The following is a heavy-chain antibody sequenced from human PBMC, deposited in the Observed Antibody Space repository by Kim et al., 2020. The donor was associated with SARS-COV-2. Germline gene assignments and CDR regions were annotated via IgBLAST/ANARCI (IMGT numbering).Heavy chain of an antibody. CDR2: INPSGGST. CDR3: ATTQSGWPH. V-gene: IGHV1-46*01. D-gene: IGHD6-19*01. Sequence: ASVKVSCKASGYTFTNYYMHWVRQAPGQGLEWMGIINPSGGSTSYAQKFQGRVTMTRETSTTTVYMELSSLRSEDTAVYYCATTQSGWPHWRQGTLVTVS. CDR1: GYTFTNYY. J-gene: IGHJ4*02.